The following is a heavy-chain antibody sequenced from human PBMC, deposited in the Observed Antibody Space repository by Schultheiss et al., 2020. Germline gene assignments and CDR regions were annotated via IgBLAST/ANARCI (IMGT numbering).Heavy chain of an antibody. J-gene: IGHJ4*02. V-gene: IGHV3-53*01. CDR2: IYSGGST. Sequence: GGSLRLSCAASGFTFSSYSMNWVRQAPGKGLEWVSVIYSGGSTYYADSVKGRFTISRDNSKNTLYLQMNSLRAEDTAVYYCARYTPHRTSDSWGQGTLVTVSS. CDR1: GFTFSSYS. CDR3: ARYTPHRTSDS. D-gene: IGHD1-14*01.